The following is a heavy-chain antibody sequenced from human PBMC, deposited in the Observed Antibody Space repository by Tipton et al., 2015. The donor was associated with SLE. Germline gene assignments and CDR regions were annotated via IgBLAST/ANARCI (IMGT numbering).Heavy chain of an antibody. D-gene: IGHD3/OR15-3a*01. CDR1: GFTFNKAW. J-gene: IGHJ3*01. CDR2: IKSKTDGGTI. CDR3: TTGRTL. Sequence: SLRLSCAASGFTFNKAWLSWVRQAPGKGLEWVSRIKSKTDGGTIDYAAPVKGRFTISRDDSGNTLYLQMDSLKTEDTAVYYCTTGRTLWGQGTLVSVSS. V-gene: IGHV3-15*01.